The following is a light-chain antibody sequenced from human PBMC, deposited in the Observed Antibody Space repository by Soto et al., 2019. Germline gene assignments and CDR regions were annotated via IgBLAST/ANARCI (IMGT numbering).Light chain of an antibody. J-gene: IGKJ1*01. Sequence: EIVLTQSPGTLSLSPGERATLSCRASQSVRSSSLAWYQQKPGQAPRLLIYGASTRATGIPDRFSGSGSGTDFTLTISRLEPEVSAVYYCQQYGSSSWTFGQGTRVEIK. CDR1: QSVRSSS. V-gene: IGKV3-20*01. CDR3: QQYGSSSWT. CDR2: GAS.